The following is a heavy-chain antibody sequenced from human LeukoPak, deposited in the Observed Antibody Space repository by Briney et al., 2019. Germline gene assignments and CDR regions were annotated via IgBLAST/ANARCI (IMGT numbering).Heavy chain of an antibody. D-gene: IGHD4-17*01. CDR2: INHSGST. CDR1: GGSFSGYY. CDR3: AREVGGDFDALDY. J-gene: IGHJ4*02. V-gene: IGHV4-34*01. Sequence: SETLSLTCAVYGGSFSGYYWSWIRQPPGKGLEWIGEINHSGSTNYNPSLKSRVTISVDTSKNQFSLKLSSVTAADTAVYYCAREVGGDFDALDYWGQGTLVTVSS.